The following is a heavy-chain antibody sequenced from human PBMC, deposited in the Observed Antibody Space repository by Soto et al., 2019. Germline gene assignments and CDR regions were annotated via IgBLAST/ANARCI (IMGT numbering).Heavy chain of an antibody. Sequence: PGGSLRLACAASGFTFSSYSMNWVRQAPGKGLEWVSSISSSSSYIYYADSVKGRFTISRDNAKNSLYLQMNSLRAEDTAVYYCASTTGGYYDILTGYQNIYHYGMAVWGQGTTVTVSS. CDR1: GFTFSSYS. J-gene: IGHJ6*02. D-gene: IGHD3-9*01. CDR2: ISSSSSYI. CDR3: ASTTGGYYDILTGYQNIYHYGMAV. V-gene: IGHV3-21*01.